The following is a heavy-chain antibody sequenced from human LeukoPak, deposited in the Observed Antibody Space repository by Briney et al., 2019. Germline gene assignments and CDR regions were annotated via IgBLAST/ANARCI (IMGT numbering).Heavy chain of an antibody. V-gene: IGHV3-48*01. CDR1: GFTFSSYS. CDR2: ISSSSSTI. Sequence: GGSLRLSCAASGFTFSSYSMNWVRQAPGKGLEWVSYISSSSSTIYYADSVKGRFTISRDNSKNTLYLQMNSLRAEDTAVYYCARDITYDSSGYRYYMDVWGKGTTVTISS. J-gene: IGHJ6*03. CDR3: ARDITYDSSGYRYYMDV. D-gene: IGHD3-22*01.